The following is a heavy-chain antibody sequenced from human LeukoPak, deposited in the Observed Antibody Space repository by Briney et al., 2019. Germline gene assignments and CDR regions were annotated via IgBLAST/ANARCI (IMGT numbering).Heavy chain of an antibody. D-gene: IGHD5-18*01. V-gene: IGHV3-23*01. Sequence: GGSLRLSCEVSGFTFSTYGMSWVRQAPGKGLEWVSSISDGGHSTFHADSVKGRFTISRDNAKNSLYLQMNSLRAEDTAVYYCARGRYNYGYIYDYWGQGTLVTVSS. CDR3: ARGRYNYGYIYDY. CDR1: GFTFSTYG. CDR2: ISDGGHST. J-gene: IGHJ4*02.